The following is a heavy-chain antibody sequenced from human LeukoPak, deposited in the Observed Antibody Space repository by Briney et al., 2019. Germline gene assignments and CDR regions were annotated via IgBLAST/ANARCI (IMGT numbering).Heavy chain of an antibody. CDR3: ARQYYDNTGYYYFDY. CDR1: GDAITGSSYY. D-gene: IGHD3-16*01. J-gene: IGHJ4*02. V-gene: IGHV4-39*01. CDR2: MYYSGST. Sequence: PSGTLSLTCSVSGDAITGSSYYWGWIRQPPGKGLEWIGSMYYSGSTYSNPSLKSRVTMSADTSKNQFSLKLSSVSAADTAVYYCARQYYDNTGYYYFDYWGQGTLVTVSS.